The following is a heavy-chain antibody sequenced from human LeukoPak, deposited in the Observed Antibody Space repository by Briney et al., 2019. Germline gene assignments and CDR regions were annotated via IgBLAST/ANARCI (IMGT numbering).Heavy chain of an antibody. J-gene: IGHJ6*02. V-gene: IGHV3-30*18. Sequence: GGSLRLSCAASGFTFSSYGIHWVRQAPGKGLEWVAVVSYDGGNKYYADSVKGRFTISRDNSQNTVYLQMNSLRAEDTAVYYCAKRAGQYGMDVWGQGTTVTVSS. CDR1: GFTFSSYG. D-gene: IGHD4/OR15-4a*01. CDR2: VSYDGGNK. CDR3: AKRAGQYGMDV.